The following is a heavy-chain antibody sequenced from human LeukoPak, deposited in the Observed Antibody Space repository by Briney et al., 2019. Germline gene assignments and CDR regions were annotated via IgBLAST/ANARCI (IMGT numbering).Heavy chain of an antibody. CDR1: GGSFSPYY. CDR2: IYNSVTT. D-gene: IGHD1-26*01. Sequence: SETLSLTCTVSGGSFSPYYWTWIRQPAGKGLEWIGRIYNSVTTNYSPSLESRVTMSLDTSKNRFSLSLSSVTAPDTAVYYCARDRLGATGHWRIDVWGRGTLVTVSS. V-gene: IGHV4-4*07. J-gene: IGHJ2*01. CDR3: ARDRLGATGHWRIDV.